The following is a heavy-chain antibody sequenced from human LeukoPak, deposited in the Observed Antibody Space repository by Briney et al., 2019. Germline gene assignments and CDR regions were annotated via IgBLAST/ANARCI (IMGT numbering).Heavy chain of an antibody. CDR1: GFTFDDYA. CDR2: ISWNSGSI. D-gene: IGHD3-10*01. V-gene: IGHV3-9*01. Sequence: GRSLRLSCAASGFTFDDYAMHWVRQAPGRGLEWVSSISWNSGSIGYADSVKGRFTISRDNAKNSLYLQMNSLRAEDTALYYCAKDMGYGSGSYYSGAVDYWGQGTLVTVSS. CDR3: AKDMGYGSGSYYSGAVDY. J-gene: IGHJ4*02.